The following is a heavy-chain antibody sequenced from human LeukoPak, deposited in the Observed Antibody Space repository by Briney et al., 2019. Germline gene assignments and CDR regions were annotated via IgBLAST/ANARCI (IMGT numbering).Heavy chain of an antibody. CDR2: ISSSSSYI. D-gene: IGHD1-26*01. Sequence: PGGSLGLSCAASGFTFSSYSMNWVRQAPGKGLEWVSSISSSSSYIYYADSVKGRFTISRDNAKNSLYLQMNSLRAEDTAVYYCVRDYGLSGSPPLGYWGQGTLVTVSS. J-gene: IGHJ4*02. CDR3: VRDYGLSGSPPLGY. V-gene: IGHV3-21*01. CDR1: GFTFSSYS.